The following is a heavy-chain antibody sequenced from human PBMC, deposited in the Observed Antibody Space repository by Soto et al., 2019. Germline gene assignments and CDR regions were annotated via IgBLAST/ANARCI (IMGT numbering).Heavy chain of an antibody. V-gene: IGHV3-33*01. CDR3: AREGIVGATYYYYGMDV. D-gene: IGHD1-26*01. CDR1: GFTFSSYG. J-gene: IGHJ6*02. Sequence: QVQLVESGGGVVQPGRSLRLSCAASGFTFSSYGMHWVRQAPGKGLEWVAVIWYDGSNKYYADSVKGRFTISRDNSKNTLYLKMNSLRAEDTAVYYCAREGIVGATYYYYGMDVWGQGTTVTVSS. CDR2: IWYDGSNK.